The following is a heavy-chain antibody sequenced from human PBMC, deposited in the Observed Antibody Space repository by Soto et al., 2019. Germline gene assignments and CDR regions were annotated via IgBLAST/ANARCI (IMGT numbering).Heavy chain of an antibody. D-gene: IGHD6-19*01. CDR2: ISGSGGST. V-gene: IGHV3-23*01. CDR3: AKDLRYSSGWGFDY. CDR1: GFTFSSYA. J-gene: IGHJ4*02. Sequence: GGSLRLSCAASGFTFSSYAMSWVRQAPGKGLEWVSAISGSGGSTYYADSVKGRFTIPRDNSKNTLYLQMNSLRAEDTAVYYCAKDLRYSSGWGFDYWGQGTLVTVSS.